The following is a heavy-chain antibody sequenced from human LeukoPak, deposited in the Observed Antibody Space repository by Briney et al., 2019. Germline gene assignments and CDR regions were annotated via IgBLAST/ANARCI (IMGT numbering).Heavy chain of an antibody. V-gene: IGHV3-30*02. CDR1: GFTFSSYG. CDR3: ASLSCSSTSCPQGD. D-gene: IGHD2-2*01. CDR2: IRYDGNNK. J-gene: IGHJ4*02. Sequence: GGSLRLSCAASGFTFSSYGMHWVRQAPGKGLEWVAFIRYDGNNKYYADSVKGRFTISRDNAKNSLYLQMNSLRAEDTAVYYCASLSCSSTSCPQGDWGQGTLVTVSS.